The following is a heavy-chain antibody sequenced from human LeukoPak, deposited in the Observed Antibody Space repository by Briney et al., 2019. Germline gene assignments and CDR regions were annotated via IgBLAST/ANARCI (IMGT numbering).Heavy chain of an antibody. D-gene: IGHD1-7*01. V-gene: IGHV4-4*07. CDR1: GGSMSSYY. CDR2: IYTSGTT. J-gene: IGHJ4*02. CDR3: ARGTGTTHFDY. Sequence: SETLSLTCTVSGGSMSSYYWSWIRQPAGKGLEWIGRIYTSGTTTHKPSLMSRVTMSVDTSKSQFSLKLTSMTATDTAVYYCARGTGTTHFDYWGEGTLVTVSS.